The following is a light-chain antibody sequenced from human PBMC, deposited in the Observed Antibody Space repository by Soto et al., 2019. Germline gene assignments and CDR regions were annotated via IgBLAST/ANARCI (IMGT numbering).Light chain of an antibody. CDR2: GVS. J-gene: IGKJ5*01. CDR1: RTVSSSY. Sequence: EIVLTQSPGTLSLSPGERATLSCRASRTVSSSYLAWYQQKPGQAPRLLIYGVSTRDTGVPDRFSGSASGTEFTLTISSLQSEDFAVYYCQQYNNWPRTFGQGTRLEIK. CDR3: QQYNNWPRT. V-gene: IGKV3-15*01.